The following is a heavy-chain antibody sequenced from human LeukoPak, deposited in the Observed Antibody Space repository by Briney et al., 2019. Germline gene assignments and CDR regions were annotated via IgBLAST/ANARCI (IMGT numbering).Heavy chain of an antibody. Sequence: SEILCLTCAVSGGSISSGGYSWSRIRQPPGKGLEWIGYIYHSGSTYYNPSLKSRVTISVDRSKNQFSLKLSSVTAADTAVYYCSANPMVRGVISDYYYGMDVWGQGTTVTVSS. CDR3: SANPMVRGVISDYYYGMDV. J-gene: IGHJ6*02. V-gene: IGHV4-30-2*01. CDR1: GGSISSGGYS. CDR2: IYHSGST. D-gene: IGHD3-10*01.